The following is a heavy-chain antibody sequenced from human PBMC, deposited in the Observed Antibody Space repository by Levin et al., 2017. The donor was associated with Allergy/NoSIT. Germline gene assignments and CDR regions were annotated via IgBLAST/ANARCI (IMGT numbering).Heavy chain of an antibody. CDR3: ATVHGYDWNSRGGPFDY. J-gene: IGHJ4*02. V-gene: IGHV1-24*01. Sequence: GESLKISCKVSGYTLTELSMHWVRQAPGKGLEWMGGFDPEDGETIYAQQFQGRVTMTEDTSTDTAYMELSSLRSEDTGVEYCATVHGYDWNSRGGPFDYWGQGTLVTVSS. CDR1: GYTLTELS. CDR2: FDPEDGET. D-gene: IGHD5-12*01.